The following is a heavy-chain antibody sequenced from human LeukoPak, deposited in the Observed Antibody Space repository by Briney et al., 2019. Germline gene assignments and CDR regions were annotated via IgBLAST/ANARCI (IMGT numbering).Heavy chain of an antibody. J-gene: IGHJ4*02. V-gene: IGHV3-23*01. Sequence: GGSLRLSCVVSGFTLSSYEMTWFRQAPGKGLEWASSIGYSGSDTHYADSVKGRFTVSRDNSKNTLYLQMNSLRAEDTAVYYCANGYSSGWSSGDYWGQGTLVTLSS. CDR3: ANGYSSGWSSGDY. D-gene: IGHD6-19*01. CDR2: IGYSGSDT. CDR1: GFTLSSYE.